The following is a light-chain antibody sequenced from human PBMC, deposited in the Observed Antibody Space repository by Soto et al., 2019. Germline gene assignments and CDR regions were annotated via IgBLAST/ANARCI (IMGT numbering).Light chain of an antibody. J-gene: IGLJ1*01. V-gene: IGLV1-40*01. CDR2: GNN. Sequence: QSVLTQPPSVSGAPGQRVTISCTGSSSNVGAGYEVYWYQQLPGTAPKLLIYGNNNRPSGVPDRFSGSKSGNSASLTISGLQAEDEADYYCCSYAGSSTFYVFGTGTKVTVL. CDR1: SSNVGAGYE. CDR3: CSYAGSSTFYV.